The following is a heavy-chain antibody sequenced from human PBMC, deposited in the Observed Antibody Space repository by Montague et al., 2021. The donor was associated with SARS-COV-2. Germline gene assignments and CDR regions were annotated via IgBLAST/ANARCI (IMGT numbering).Heavy chain of an antibody. CDR2: IFSAGNT. Sequence: SETLSLTCTVSGDSISSDCYYWSWIRQPPGKGLEWITRIFSAGNTNYNPSLKSRVTISLDTSKNQFSLNLDSVTAADTAVYYCARQGVGFCTGGNCCSGLAVWGHGTMVTVSS. CDR1: GDSISSDCYY. CDR3: ARQGVGFCTGGNCCSGLAV. J-gene: IGHJ6*02. D-gene: IGHD2-8*02. V-gene: IGHV4-39*01.